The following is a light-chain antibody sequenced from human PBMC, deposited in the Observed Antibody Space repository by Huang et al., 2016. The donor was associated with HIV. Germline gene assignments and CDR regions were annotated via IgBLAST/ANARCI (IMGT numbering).Light chain of an antibody. V-gene: IGKV2-28*01. CDR2: LGS. CDR3: MQTLQTPRFT. J-gene: IGKJ3*01. Sequence: DIVMTQSPLSLPVTPGEPASISCRSSQSLLHSNGYNFLDWYLQNPGQSPQLLIYLGSNRASGVPDRVSGSGAGTDFTLKISRVEAEDIGVYYCMQTLQTPRFTFGPGTKVDIK. CDR1: QSLLHSNGYNF.